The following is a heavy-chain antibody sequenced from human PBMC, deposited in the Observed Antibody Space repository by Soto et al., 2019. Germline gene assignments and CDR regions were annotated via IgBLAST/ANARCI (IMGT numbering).Heavy chain of an antibody. Sequence: QVQLVESGGGVVQPGRSLRLSCAASGFTFSSYGMHGVRQAPGKGLEWVALIWYDGSNKYYADSVKGRFTISRDNSKNTLYLQMNSLRAEDTAVYYCARDQGAYAEYFQHWGQGTLVTVSS. D-gene: IGHD1-26*01. J-gene: IGHJ1*01. V-gene: IGHV3-33*01. CDR3: ARDQGAYAEYFQH. CDR1: GFTFSSYG. CDR2: IWYDGSNK.